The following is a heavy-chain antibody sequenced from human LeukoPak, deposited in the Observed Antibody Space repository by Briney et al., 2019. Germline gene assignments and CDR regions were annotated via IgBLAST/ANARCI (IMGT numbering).Heavy chain of an antibody. Sequence: SQTLSLTCALSGDSVSSNSATWTWIRQSPSRGLEWLGRTYYRSKWYNDYAVSVKSRITINPDTSRNQFSLKLNSVTAADTAVYYCARGNRRLGYYGSGSRLPFDSWGQGTLVTVSS. CDR2: TYYRSKWYN. CDR1: GDSVSSNSAT. CDR3: ARGNRRLGYYGSGSRLPFDS. J-gene: IGHJ4*02. V-gene: IGHV6-1*01. D-gene: IGHD3-10*01.